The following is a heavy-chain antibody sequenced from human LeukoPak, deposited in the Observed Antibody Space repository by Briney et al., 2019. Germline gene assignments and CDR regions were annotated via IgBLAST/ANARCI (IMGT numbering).Heavy chain of an antibody. CDR3: AREARGGDYGMDV. D-gene: IGHD2-21*01. CDR2: INSKSGGT. Sequence: ASVKVFCKASGYNFTGNYIHWVRQAPGQGLEWMGWINSKSGGTNYAQKFQGRVTMTRDTSISTAYMELSRLRSDDTAVYYCAREARGGDYGMDVWGQGTTVTVSS. J-gene: IGHJ6*02. CDR1: GYNFTGNY. V-gene: IGHV1-2*02.